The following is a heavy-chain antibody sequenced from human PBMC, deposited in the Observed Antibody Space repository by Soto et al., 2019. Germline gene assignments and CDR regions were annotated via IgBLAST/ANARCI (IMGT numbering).Heavy chain of an antibody. V-gene: IGHV3-30-3*01. D-gene: IGHD5-12*01. CDR3: ARVAVEMATIHVFDY. CDR1: GFTFSSYA. Sequence: QVQLVESGGGVVQPGRSLRLSCAASGFTFSSYAMHWVRQAPGKGLEWVAVISYDGSNKYYADSVKGRFTISRDNSKNPMYLQMNSLRAEDTDVYYCARVAVEMATIHVFDYWGQGTLVTVSS. J-gene: IGHJ4*02. CDR2: ISYDGSNK.